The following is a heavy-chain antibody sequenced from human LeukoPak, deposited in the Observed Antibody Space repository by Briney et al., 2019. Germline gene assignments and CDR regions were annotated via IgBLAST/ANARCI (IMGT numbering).Heavy chain of an antibody. CDR1: GGSFSGYY. CDR3: ARGRTETMIVVVITEFDY. Sequence: SETLSLTCAVYGGSFSGYYWSWIRQPPGKGLEWIGEINHSGGTNYNPSLKSRVTISVDTSKNQFSLKLSSVTAADTAVYYCARGRTETMIVVVITEFDYWGQGTLVTVSS. J-gene: IGHJ4*02. D-gene: IGHD3-22*01. V-gene: IGHV4-34*01. CDR2: INHSGGT.